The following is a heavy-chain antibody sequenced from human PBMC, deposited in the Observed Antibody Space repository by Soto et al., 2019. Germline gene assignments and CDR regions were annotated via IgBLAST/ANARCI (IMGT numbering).Heavy chain of an antibody. CDR3: SADRPDIGVGWWV. CDR2: IVVASGQT. Sequence: SVKVSCKASGSGFISSGIQWVRQAHGQRLEWIGWIVVASGQTNYAQNFRGRVAITRDTSTATAYTELTGLTSEVTAVYFCSADRPDIGVGWWVWGQGTTVTVSS. D-gene: IGHD2-15*01. J-gene: IGHJ6*02. V-gene: IGHV1-58*02. CDR1: GSGFISSG.